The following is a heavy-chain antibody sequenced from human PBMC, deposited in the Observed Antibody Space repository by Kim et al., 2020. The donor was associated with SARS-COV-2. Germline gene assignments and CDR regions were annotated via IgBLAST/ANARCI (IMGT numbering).Heavy chain of an antibody. D-gene: IGHD6-13*01. CDR3: ARLRIAAAGRSVDY. Sequence: NPSLKSRVTISVDTSKNQFSLKLSSVTAADTAVYYCARLRIAAAGRSVDYWGQGTLVTVSS. J-gene: IGHJ4*02. V-gene: IGHV4-39*01.